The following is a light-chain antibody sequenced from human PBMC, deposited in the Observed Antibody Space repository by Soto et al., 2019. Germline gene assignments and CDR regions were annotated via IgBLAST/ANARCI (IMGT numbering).Light chain of an antibody. CDR3: QQYNNFGT. CDR2: GAS. Sequence: EIVMTQSPPTLSLSPGERATLSCRASQSVRSNLAWYQQKPCQAPRLLIYGASTRATGIPARFSGSGSGTEFTLTISSLQAEDFACYYCQQYNNFGTLGQGTKGEIK. J-gene: IGKJ1*01. CDR1: QSVRSN. V-gene: IGKV3-15*01.